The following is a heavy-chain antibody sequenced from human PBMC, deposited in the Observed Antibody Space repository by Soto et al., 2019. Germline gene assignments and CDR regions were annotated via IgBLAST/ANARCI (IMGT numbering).Heavy chain of an antibody. CDR3: ARHVGSFTIFGVDTTAPRGWFDP. Sequence: GESLKISCKGSGYSFTSYWIGWVRQMPGKGLEWMGIIYPGDSDTRYSPSFQGQVTISADKSISTAYLQWSSLKASDTAMYYCARHVGSFTIFGVDTTAPRGWFDPWGQGTLVTVSS. CDR1: GYSFTSYW. D-gene: IGHD3-3*01. J-gene: IGHJ5*02. CDR2: IYPGDSDT. V-gene: IGHV5-51*01.